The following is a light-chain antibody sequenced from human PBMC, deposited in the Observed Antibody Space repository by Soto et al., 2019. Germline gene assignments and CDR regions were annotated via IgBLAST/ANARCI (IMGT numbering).Light chain of an antibody. J-gene: IGLJ1*01. CDR3: SLYTSENTYV. CDR2: EAS. CDR1: STDFVSYNR. V-gene: IGLV2-18*01. Sequence: QSVLTQPPSVSGSPGQSVTISCTGTSTDFVSYNRVSWYQQPPGTAPKLIIYEASNRPSGVPDRFSGSKSGNTASLTISGLQAADEADYYCSLYTSENTYVFGTGTTV.